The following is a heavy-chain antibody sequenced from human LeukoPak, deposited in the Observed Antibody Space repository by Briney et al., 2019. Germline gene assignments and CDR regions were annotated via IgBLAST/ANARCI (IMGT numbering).Heavy chain of an antibody. Sequence: NPSQTLSLTCTVSGGSISSGDYYWSWIRQPPGKGLEWIGYIYYSGSTYYNPSLKSRVTISVDTSKNQFSLKLSSVTAAGTAVYYCARSTYYYDSSASPEFDYWGQGTLVIVSS. J-gene: IGHJ4*02. CDR1: GGSISSGDYY. V-gene: IGHV4-30-4*01. D-gene: IGHD3-22*01. CDR2: IYYSGST. CDR3: ARSTYYYDSSASPEFDY.